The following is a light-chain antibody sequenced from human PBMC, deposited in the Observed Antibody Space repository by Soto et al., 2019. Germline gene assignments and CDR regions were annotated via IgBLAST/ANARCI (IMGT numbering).Light chain of an antibody. J-gene: IGKJ1*01. V-gene: IGKV1-27*01. CDR2: AAS. CDR3: QKYNSAPWT. CDR1: QGISNY. Sequence: DIQMTQSPSSLSASVGDRVTITCRASQGISNYLAWYQQKPGKVPKLLIYAASTLQSGVPSRFSGSGSATDITLTISSLQPEDVATYYCQKYNSAPWTFGQGTKVEIK.